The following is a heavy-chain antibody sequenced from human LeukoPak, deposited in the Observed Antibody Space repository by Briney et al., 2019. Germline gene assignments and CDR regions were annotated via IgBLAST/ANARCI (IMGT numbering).Heavy chain of an antibody. V-gene: IGHV3-30-3*01. CDR2: ISYDGSNK. Sequence: PGGSLRLSCAASGFTFSSYAMHWVRQAPGEGLEWVAVISYDGSNKYYADSVKGRFTISRDNSKNTLYLQMNSLRAEDTAVYYCARDQSRGYSSGWYVNGIDYWGQGTLVTVSS. CDR3: ARDQSRGYSSGWYVNGIDY. D-gene: IGHD6-19*01. J-gene: IGHJ4*02. CDR1: GFTFSSYA.